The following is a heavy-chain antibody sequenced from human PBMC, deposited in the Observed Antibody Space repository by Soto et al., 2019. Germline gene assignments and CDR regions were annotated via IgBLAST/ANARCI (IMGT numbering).Heavy chain of an antibody. Sequence: SETLSLTCTVSGGSISSYYWSWIRQPPGEGLEWIGYIYYSGSTNYNPSLKSRVTISIDTSKNQFSLKLTSVTAADTAVYYCARDLYNYGPSGFGYWGQGTLVTVSS. J-gene: IGHJ4*02. V-gene: IGHV4-59*01. D-gene: IGHD3-10*01. CDR1: GGSISSYY. CDR2: IYYSGST. CDR3: ARDLYNYGPSGFGY.